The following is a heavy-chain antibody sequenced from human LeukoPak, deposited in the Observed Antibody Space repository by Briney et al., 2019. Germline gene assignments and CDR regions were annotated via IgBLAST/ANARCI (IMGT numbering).Heavy chain of an antibody. Sequence: SETLSLTCTVSGGSISSYYWSWIRQPAGKGLEWIGRIYTSGSTNYNPSLKSRVTMSVDTSKNQFSLKLSSVTAADMAVYYCARDTDSSGYYYPFAYWGQGTLVTVSS. D-gene: IGHD3-22*01. CDR1: GGSISSYY. J-gene: IGHJ4*02. CDR2: IYTSGST. CDR3: ARDTDSSGYYYPFAY. V-gene: IGHV4-4*07.